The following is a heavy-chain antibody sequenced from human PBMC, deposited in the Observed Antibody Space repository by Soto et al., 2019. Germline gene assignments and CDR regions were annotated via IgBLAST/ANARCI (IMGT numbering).Heavy chain of an antibody. V-gene: IGHV1-69*01. CDR3: ARDVVGSTAGDA. Sequence: QLQLVQSGTEVKEPGSSVKVSCKASGGTFRTSSFVWVRQGPGQGLEWRGGIIPIFTRTNFAQKIQGRVTFSADEATRTTSMELRSLTSEDTAIYYCARDVVGSTAGDAWGQGTLVTVSS. CDR2: IIPIFTRT. J-gene: IGHJ5*02. D-gene: IGHD2-15*01. CDR1: GGTFRTSS.